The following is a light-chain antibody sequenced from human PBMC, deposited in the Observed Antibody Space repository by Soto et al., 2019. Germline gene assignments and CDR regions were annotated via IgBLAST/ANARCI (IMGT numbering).Light chain of an antibody. CDR1: QDISTY. Sequence: DIQMTQSPSSLSASVGDRVTITCQASQDISTYLNWYQQKPGKAPKLLIYDASNLETGVPSRFSGSGSGTDFTFTISSLQPEDIATYYCQQFEDFPRAIIFGQGTRL. CDR3: QQFEDFPRAII. V-gene: IGKV1-33*01. CDR2: DAS. J-gene: IGKJ5*01.